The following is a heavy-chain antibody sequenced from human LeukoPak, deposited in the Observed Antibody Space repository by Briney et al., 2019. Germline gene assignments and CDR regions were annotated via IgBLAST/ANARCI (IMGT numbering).Heavy chain of an antibody. Sequence: ASVKVSCKASGGTFSSYAISWVRQAPGQGLEWMGGIIPIFGTANYAQKFQGRVTITTDESTSTAYMELSSLRSEDTAVYYCARELSGSSWGAFDIWGQGTMVTVSS. CDR1: GGTFSSYA. V-gene: IGHV1-69*05. CDR3: ARELSGSSWGAFDI. CDR2: IIPIFGTA. D-gene: IGHD6-13*01. J-gene: IGHJ3*02.